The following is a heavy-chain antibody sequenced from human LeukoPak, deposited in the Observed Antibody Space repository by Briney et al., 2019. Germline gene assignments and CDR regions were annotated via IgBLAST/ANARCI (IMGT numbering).Heavy chain of an antibody. CDR1: GYTFSNYY. CDR2: INPSGGST. D-gene: IGHD2-2*02. V-gene: IGHV1-46*01. Sequence: ASVKVSCKASGYTFSNYYMHWVRQAPGQGLEWMGIINPSGGSTSYAQKFQGRVTMTRDTSTSTVYMELSSLRSEDTAVYYCARDQPGDVRYCSRTSCYTLGSLDYWGQGTLVTVSS. CDR3: ARDQPGDVRYCSRTSCYTLGSLDY. J-gene: IGHJ4*02.